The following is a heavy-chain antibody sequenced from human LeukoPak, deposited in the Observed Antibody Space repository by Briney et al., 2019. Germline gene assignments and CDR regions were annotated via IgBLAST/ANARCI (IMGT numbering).Heavy chain of an antibody. J-gene: IGHJ4*02. CDR3: AKVFFMDY. D-gene: IGHD2-8*01. V-gene: IGHV3-21*04. Sequence: PGGSLRLSCAASGFTFSSYTMSWVRQVPGKGLEWVSSISSTSTYIYYADSVKGRFTISRDNSKNTLYLQMNSLRAEDTAVYYCAKVFFMDYWGQGTLVTVSS. CDR1: GFTFSSYT. CDR2: ISSTSTYI.